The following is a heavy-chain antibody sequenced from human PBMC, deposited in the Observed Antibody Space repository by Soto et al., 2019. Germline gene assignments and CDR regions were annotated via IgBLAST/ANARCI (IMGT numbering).Heavy chain of an antibody. CDR1: GFTFSSYS. D-gene: IGHD2-15*01. CDR3: ARVIGPFDYYMDV. J-gene: IGHJ6*03. V-gene: IGHV3-48*01. Sequence: EVQLAESGGGLIQPGGSLRLSCAASGFTFSSYSMTWVRQAPGKGLEWLSYITSSSTTIHYAASVKCRFTISRDYAKSSLYLQMNSLRAEDTAIYYCARVIGPFDYYMDVWGKGTTVTVSS. CDR2: ITSSSTTI.